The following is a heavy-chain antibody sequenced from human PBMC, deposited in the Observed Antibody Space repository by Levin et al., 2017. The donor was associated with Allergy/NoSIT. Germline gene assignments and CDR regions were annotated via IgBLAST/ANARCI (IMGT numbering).Heavy chain of an antibody. D-gene: IGHD6-13*01. V-gene: IGHV1-18*01. Sequence: GESLKISCQASGYNFASYDISWVRQAPGQGLEWMAWISTRNGNTNYAQKFQGRATVNTDTSTSTAYMELRSLRSDDTAVYFCARGGAATGYHYWGQGTLVTVSS. CDR2: ISTRNGNT. CDR3: ARGGAATGYHY. CDR1: GYNFASYD. J-gene: IGHJ4*02.